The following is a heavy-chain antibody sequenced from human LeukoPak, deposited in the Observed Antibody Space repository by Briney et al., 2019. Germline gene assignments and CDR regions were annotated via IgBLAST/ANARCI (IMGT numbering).Heavy chain of an antibody. CDR2: INGDGSTT. CDR1: GFAFNKYW. J-gene: IGHJ4*02. CDR3: ATGNYYDSRGYYTFGH. D-gene: IGHD3-22*01. Sequence: PGGSLRLSCAASGFAFNKYWMHWVRQAPGKGLVWVSRINGDGSTTSYVDSVKGGFTISRDNAKNTLYLQMSSLRAEDTAVYYCATGNYYDSRGYYTFGHWGQGTLATVSS. V-gene: IGHV3-74*01.